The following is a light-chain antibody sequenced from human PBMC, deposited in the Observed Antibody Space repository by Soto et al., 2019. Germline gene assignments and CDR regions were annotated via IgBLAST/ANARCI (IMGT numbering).Light chain of an antibody. Sequence: QSVLTQPASVSGPPGQSITISCTGTSSDVGAYNYVSWYQQHPGKAPKPMIYEVSNRPSGVSNRFSGSKSGNTASLTISGLQAEDEADYYCSSYISSSTLVFGTGTKVTVL. V-gene: IGLV2-14*01. J-gene: IGLJ1*01. CDR3: SSYISSSTLV. CDR2: EVS. CDR1: SSDVGAYNY.